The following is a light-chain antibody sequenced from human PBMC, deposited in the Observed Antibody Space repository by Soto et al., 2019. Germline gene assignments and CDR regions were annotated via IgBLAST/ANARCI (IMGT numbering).Light chain of an antibody. CDR2: DAS. CDR1: QSVSIY. J-gene: IGKJ1*01. CDR3: QQYHDLPRT. Sequence: EMVMTQSPATRSVSPGDRATLLCRASQSVSIYVAWYQQKPGLAPRLLIYDASTRATGIPARFSGSGSVTEFSLTISSLQSEDFAVYYCQQYHDLPRTFGQGTKVEIK. V-gene: IGKV3-15*01.